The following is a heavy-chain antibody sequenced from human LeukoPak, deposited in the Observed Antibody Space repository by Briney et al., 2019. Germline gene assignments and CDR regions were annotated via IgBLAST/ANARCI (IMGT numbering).Heavy chain of an antibody. J-gene: IGHJ6*03. Sequence: ASVKVSCKASGYTLTSYDFNWVRQATGQGLEWMGWMNPNSGKTGYAQKFQGRVTITRNTSISTAYMELSSLRSEDTAVYYCARGTLDTAMVHYYYYYYMDVWGKGTTVTISS. D-gene: IGHD5-18*01. CDR3: ARGTLDTAMVHYYYYYYMDV. CDR2: MNPNSGKT. CDR1: GYTLTSYD. V-gene: IGHV1-8*01.